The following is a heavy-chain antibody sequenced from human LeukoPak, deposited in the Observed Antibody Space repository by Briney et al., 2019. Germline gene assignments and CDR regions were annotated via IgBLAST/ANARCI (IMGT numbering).Heavy chain of an antibody. CDR3: ARGGVVVTPTNPDY. CDR2: ISYDGSNK. CDR1: GFTFSSYG. V-gene: IGHV3-30-3*01. J-gene: IGHJ4*02. D-gene: IGHD3-22*01. Sequence: PGGSLRLSCAASGFTFSSYGMSWVRQAPGKGLEWVAVISYDGSNKYYADSVKGRFTISRDNSKNTLYLQMNSLRAEDTAVYYCARGGVVVTPTNPDYWGQGTLVTVSS.